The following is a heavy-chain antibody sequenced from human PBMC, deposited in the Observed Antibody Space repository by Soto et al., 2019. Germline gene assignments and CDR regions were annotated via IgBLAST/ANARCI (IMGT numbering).Heavy chain of an antibody. V-gene: IGHV2-5*02. CDR1: GFSLSTSGVG. Sequence: QITLKESGPTLVKPTQTLTLTCTFSGFSLSTSGVGVGWIRQPPGKALEWLALIYWDDDKRYSPSLKSRLTITKDTSKNQVVLTMTNMDPVDTATYYCAHRRGGGHLWFGGDSWFDPWGQGTLVTVSS. CDR3: AHRRGGGHLWFGGDSWFDP. D-gene: IGHD3-10*01. CDR2: IYWDDDK. J-gene: IGHJ5*02.